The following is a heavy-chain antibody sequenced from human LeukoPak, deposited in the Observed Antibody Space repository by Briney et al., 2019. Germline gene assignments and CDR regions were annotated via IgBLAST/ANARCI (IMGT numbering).Heavy chain of an antibody. D-gene: IGHD3-22*01. J-gene: IGHJ4*02. V-gene: IGHV4-59*01. CDR2: IYYSGST. CDR3: ARDNYDSSGLNSYFDY. Sequence: PSETLSLTCTVSGGSISSYYWSWIRQPPGKGLEWIGYIYYSGSTNYNPSLKSRVTISVDTSKSQFSLKLSSVTAADTAVYYCARDNYDSSGLNSYFDYWGQGTLVTVSS. CDR1: GGSISSYY.